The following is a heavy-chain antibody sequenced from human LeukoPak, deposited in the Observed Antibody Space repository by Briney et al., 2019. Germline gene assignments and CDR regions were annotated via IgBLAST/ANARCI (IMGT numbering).Heavy chain of an antibody. Sequence: VKGRFTISRGNSKNTLYLQMNSLRAEDTAVYYCARGRAAADTEPKGCMDVWGKGTTVTASS. V-gene: IGHV3-30*01. CDR3: ARGRAAADTEPKGCMDV. J-gene: IGHJ6*03. D-gene: IGHD6-13*01.